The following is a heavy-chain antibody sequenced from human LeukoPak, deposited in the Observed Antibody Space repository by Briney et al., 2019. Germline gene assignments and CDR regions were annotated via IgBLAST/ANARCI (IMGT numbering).Heavy chain of an antibody. Sequence: GGSLRLSCAASEFTFSSYSMNWVRQAPGKGLEWVSYISSSSSTIYYADSVKGRFTISRDNAKNSLYLQVNSLRAEDTAVYYCARDVGGKAVAVYFDYWGQGTLVTVSS. J-gene: IGHJ4*02. CDR2: ISSSSSTI. CDR3: ARDVGGKAVAVYFDY. V-gene: IGHV3-48*01. D-gene: IGHD6-19*01. CDR1: EFTFSSYS.